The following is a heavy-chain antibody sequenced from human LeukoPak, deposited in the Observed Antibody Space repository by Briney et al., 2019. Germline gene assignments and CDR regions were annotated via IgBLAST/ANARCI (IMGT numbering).Heavy chain of an antibody. CDR1: GFTFSSYG. V-gene: IGHV3-30*18. Sequence: GGSLRLSCAASGFTFSSYGMHWVRQAPGKGLEWVAVISYDGSNKYYADSVKGRFTISRDNSKNTLYLQMNSLRAEDTAVYYCAKEITGYYYDSSGYFDYWGQGTLVTVSS. CDR3: AKEITGYYYDSSGYFDY. J-gene: IGHJ4*02. D-gene: IGHD3-22*01. CDR2: ISYDGSNK.